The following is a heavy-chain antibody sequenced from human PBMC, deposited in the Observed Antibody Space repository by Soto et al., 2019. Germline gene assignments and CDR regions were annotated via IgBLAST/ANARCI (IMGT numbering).Heavy chain of an antibody. CDR1: GGSISSGYFY. Sequence: PSERLALTCTFSGGSISSGYFYWSLISQPPGKGLEWIGYIYYTGSSYYNPSLKSRVTMSVDTSKNQISLKLSSVTAADTALYYCGRGDSISGIDYWGQGSLVTVSS. CDR3: GRGDSISGIDY. J-gene: IGHJ4*02. V-gene: IGHV4-30-4*01. CDR2: IYYTGSS.